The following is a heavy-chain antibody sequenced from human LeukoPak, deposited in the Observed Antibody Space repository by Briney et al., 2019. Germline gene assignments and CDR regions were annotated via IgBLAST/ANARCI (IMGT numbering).Heavy chain of an antibody. D-gene: IGHD3-16*01. Sequence: ASVKVSCKASGYTFTGYYMHWVRQAPGQGLEWMGWINPNSGGTNYAQKFQGWVTMTRDTSISTAYMELSSLRSEDTAVYYCARDSGNWGYYYYGMDVWGQGTTVTVSS. V-gene: IGHV1-2*04. CDR3: ARDSGNWGYYYYGMDV. CDR2: INPNSGGT. CDR1: GYTFTGYY. J-gene: IGHJ6*02.